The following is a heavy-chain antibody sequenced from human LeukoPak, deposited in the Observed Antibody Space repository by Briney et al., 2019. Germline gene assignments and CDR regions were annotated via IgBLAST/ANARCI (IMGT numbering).Heavy chain of an antibody. CDR1: GYSFTSYW. CDR2: IYPGDSDT. J-gene: IGHJ4*02. V-gene: IGHV5-51*01. CDR3: ARHRWEMATITNFDY. Sequence: AGESLKISCKGSGYSFTSYWIGWVRQMPGKGLEWMGIIYPGDSDTRYSPSFQGQVTISADKSISTAYLQWSSLKASDTAMYYCARHRWEMATITNFDYWGQGTLVTVSS. D-gene: IGHD5-24*01.